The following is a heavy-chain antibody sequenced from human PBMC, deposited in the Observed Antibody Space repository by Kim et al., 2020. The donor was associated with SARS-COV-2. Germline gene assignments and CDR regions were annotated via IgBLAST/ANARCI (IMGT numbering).Heavy chain of an antibody. V-gene: IGHV4-34*13. CDR3: ARDDRRAIAAAGRFDY. D-gene: IGHD6-13*01. Sequence: SLQSRVTISVDTPKNQFSLKLSSVTAADTAVYYCARDDRRAIAAAGRFDYWGQGTLVTVSS. J-gene: IGHJ4*02.